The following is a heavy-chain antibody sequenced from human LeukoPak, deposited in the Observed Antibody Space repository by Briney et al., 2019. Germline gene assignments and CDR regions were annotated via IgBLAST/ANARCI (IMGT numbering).Heavy chain of an antibody. CDR3: AGLVGRYSSGLYYYYFDY. J-gene: IGHJ4*02. Sequence: SETLSLTCTVSGDSINSLDLWSWVRQPPGKGLEWIGEMYLSGTTHSNPSVKSRVTITIDKSKNQFFLNLSSVTAADTAVYYCAGLVGRYSSGLYYYYFDYWGQGTLVTVSS. D-gene: IGHD3-22*01. CDR2: MYLSGTT. CDR1: GDSINSLDL. V-gene: IGHV4-4*02.